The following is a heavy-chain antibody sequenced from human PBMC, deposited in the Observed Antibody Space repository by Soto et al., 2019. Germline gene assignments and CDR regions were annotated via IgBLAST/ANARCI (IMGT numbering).Heavy chain of an antibody. Sequence: PGGSLRLSCAASGFTFSSYAMSWVRQAPGKGLEWVSAISGSGGSTYYADSVKGRFTISRDNSKNTLYLQMNSLRAEDTAVDYSAYPTSFGELILVFDFWGQGTLVTVSS. CDR1: GFTFSSYA. D-gene: IGHD3-10*01. V-gene: IGHV3-23*01. J-gene: IGHJ4*02. CDR3: AYPTSFGELILVFDF. CDR2: ISGSGGST.